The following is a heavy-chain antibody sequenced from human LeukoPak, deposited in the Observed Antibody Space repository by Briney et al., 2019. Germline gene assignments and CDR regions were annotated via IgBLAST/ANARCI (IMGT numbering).Heavy chain of an antibody. Sequence: ASVKVSCKASGYTFTGYYMHWVRQAPGQGLEWMGWINPNSGGTNYAQKFQGRVTMTRDTSISTAYMELSRLRSDDTAVYYCASQVGFCGGGSSYSSGYFDYGAREP. V-gene: IGHV1-2*02. CDR1: GYTFTGYY. CDR2: INPNSGGT. J-gene: IGHJ4*02. D-gene: IGHD2-15*01. CDR3: ASQVGFCGGGSSYSSGYFDY.